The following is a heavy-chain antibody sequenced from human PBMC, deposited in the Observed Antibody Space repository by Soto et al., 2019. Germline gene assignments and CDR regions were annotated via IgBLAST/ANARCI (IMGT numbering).Heavy chain of an antibody. D-gene: IGHD1-26*01. CDR1: GFTFTSSA. V-gene: IGHV1-58*01. Sequence: SVKVSCKASGFTFTSSAVQWVRQARGQRLEWIGWIVVGSGNTNYAQKFQERVTITRDMSTSTAYMELSSLRSEDTAVYYCAASLTLGIVGALDAFDILGQGTMVTVSS. CDR3: AASLTLGIVGALDAFDI. J-gene: IGHJ3*02. CDR2: IVVGSGNT.